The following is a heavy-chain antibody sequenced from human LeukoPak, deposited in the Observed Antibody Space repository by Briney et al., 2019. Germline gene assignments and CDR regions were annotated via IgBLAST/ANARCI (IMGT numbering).Heavy chain of an antibody. CDR2: ISAYNGNT. V-gene: IGHV1-18*01. D-gene: IGHD1-26*01. CDR3: ARVMRWELLEYYFDY. CDR1: GYTFTSYG. J-gene: IGHJ4*02. Sequence: ASVKVSCKASGYTFTSYGIRRVRQAPGQGLEWMGWISAYNGNTNYAQKLQGRVTMTTDTSTSTAYMELRSLRSDDTAVYYCARVMRWELLEYYFDYWGQGPLVTVSS.